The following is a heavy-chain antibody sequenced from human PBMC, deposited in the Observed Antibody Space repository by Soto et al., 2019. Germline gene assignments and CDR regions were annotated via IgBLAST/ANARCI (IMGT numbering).Heavy chain of an antibody. CDR1: GLTFSSYA. Sequence: PGGSLRLSCAASGLTFSSYAMSWVRQAPGKGLEWVSSISGSGGSTYFADSVKGRFTTSRDNSKNTLYLQMNSLRAEDTAVYYCASLVRGSSWYCDYWGQGTLVTVSS. V-gene: IGHV3-23*01. CDR3: ASLVRGSSWYCDY. J-gene: IGHJ4*02. D-gene: IGHD6-13*01. CDR2: ISGSGGST.